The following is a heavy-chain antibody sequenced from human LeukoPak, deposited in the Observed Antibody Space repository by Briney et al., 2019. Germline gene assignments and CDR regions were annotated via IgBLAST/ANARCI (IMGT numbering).Heavy chain of an antibody. CDR3: AIAVAGPYYFDY. J-gene: IGHJ4*02. CDR1: GFTFSSYS. D-gene: IGHD6-19*01. Sequence: GGSLRLSCAASGFTFSSYSMNWVRQAPGKGLEWVSVIYSGGSTYYADSVKGRFTISRDNSKNTLYLQMNSLRAEDTAVYYCAIAVAGPYYFDYWGQGTLVTVSS. V-gene: IGHV3-66*01. CDR2: IYSGGST.